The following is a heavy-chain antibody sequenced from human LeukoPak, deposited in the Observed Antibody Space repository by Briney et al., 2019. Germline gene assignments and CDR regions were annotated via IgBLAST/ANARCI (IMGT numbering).Heavy chain of an antibody. V-gene: IGHV3-11*06. D-gene: IGHD3-10*01. J-gene: IGHJ4*02. CDR1: GFTFSDYY. CDR3: ARDKAVGFGEYVGSYYFDY. CDR2: ISSSSSYT. Sequence: PGGSLRLSCSASGFTFSDYYMSWLRQAPGRGLEWVSYISSSSSYTDYADSVKGRFTISRDNAKNSLYLQMNSLRAEDTAVYYCARDKAVGFGEYVGSYYFDYWGQGTLVTVSS.